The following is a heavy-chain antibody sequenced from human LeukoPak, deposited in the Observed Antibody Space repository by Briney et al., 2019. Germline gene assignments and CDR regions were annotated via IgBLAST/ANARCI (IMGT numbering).Heavy chain of an antibody. CDR3: AKNIGGLDY. D-gene: IGHD3-10*01. CDR2: ISGSDGST. V-gene: IGHV3-23*01. CDR1: GFTFSTSW. J-gene: IGHJ4*02. Sequence: GGSLRLSCEGSGFTFSTSWMHWVRQAPGKGLEWVSGISGSDGSTYYADSVKGRFTISRDNSRNTLYLQMNSLRGEDTAVYYCAKNIGGLDYWGQGTLVTVSS.